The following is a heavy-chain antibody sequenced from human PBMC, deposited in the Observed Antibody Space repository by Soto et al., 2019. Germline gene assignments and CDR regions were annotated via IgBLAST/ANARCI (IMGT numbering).Heavy chain of an antibody. CDR1: GFTFSNFW. V-gene: IGHV3-74*01. CDR2: ISPDGSTT. CDR3: ADSWLTTSY. Sequence: PGGSLRLSCAASGFTFSNFWMHWVRQAPGKGLVWVSRISPDGSTTSYAGSVKGRFTISRDNAKSTLYLQMNSLRAEDTAVYYCADSWLTTSYWGLGTLVTVSS. J-gene: IGHJ4*02. D-gene: IGHD5-12*01.